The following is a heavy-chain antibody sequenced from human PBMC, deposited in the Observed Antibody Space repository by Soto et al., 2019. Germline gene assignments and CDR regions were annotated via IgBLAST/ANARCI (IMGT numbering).Heavy chain of an antibody. CDR3: AKDKVSVVVTAPFDY. Sequence: PGGSLRLSCAASGCTFNSYGMHWVRQAPGKGLEWVAVISYDGSNKYYADSVKGRFTISRDNSKNTLYLQMNSLRAEDTAVYYCAKDKVSVVVTAPFDYWGQGT. CDR1: GCTFNSYG. V-gene: IGHV3-30*18. D-gene: IGHD2-21*02. CDR2: ISYDGSNK. J-gene: IGHJ4*02.